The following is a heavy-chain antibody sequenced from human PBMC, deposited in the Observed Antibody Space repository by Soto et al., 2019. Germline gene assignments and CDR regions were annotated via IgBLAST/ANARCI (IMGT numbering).Heavy chain of an antibody. CDR1: GVTFSSYA. V-gene: IGHV1-69*06. Sequence: SVKVSGKASGVTFSSYAISWVRQPPGQGLEWMGGIIPIFGTANYAQKLQGRVTITADKSTSTAYMELSSLRSEDTAVYYCARSSNYYDSSGSNGYWGQGTLVTVSS. CDR2: IIPIFGTA. CDR3: ARSSNYYDSSGSNGY. J-gene: IGHJ4*02. D-gene: IGHD3-22*01.